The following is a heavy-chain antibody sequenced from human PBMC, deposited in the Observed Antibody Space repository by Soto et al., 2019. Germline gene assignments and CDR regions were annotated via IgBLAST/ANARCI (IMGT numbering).Heavy chain of an antibody. J-gene: IGHJ5*02. V-gene: IGHV1-18*01. CDR2: ISGYNGET. Sequence: GASVKVSCKASGFAFDTYGFSWVRQAPGQRFEWMGWISGYNGETKYAQKFRGRVSMATDTSTSTVYMELRSLTSDDTAVYYCARDPHEFWSPYFFDPWGQGTLVTVSS. D-gene: IGHD3-3*01. CDR1: GFAFDTYG. CDR3: ARDPHEFWSPYFFDP.